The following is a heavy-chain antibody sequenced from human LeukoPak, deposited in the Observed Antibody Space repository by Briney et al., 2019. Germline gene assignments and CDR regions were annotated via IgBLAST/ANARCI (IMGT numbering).Heavy chain of an antibody. J-gene: IGHJ4*02. Sequence: SVKVSCKASGGTFSSYAISWVRQAPGQGLEWMGGIIPIFGTANYAQKFQDRVTITADESTSTAYMELSSLRSEDTAVYYCARAEWEPLQGEGTYYFDYWGQGTLVTVSS. D-gene: IGHD1-26*01. V-gene: IGHV1-69*13. CDR1: GGTFSSYA. CDR3: ARAEWEPLQGEGTYYFDY. CDR2: IIPIFGTA.